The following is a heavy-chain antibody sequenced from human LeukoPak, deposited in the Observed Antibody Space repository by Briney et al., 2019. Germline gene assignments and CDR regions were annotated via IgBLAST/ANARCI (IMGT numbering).Heavy chain of an antibody. V-gene: IGHV4-59*08. J-gene: IGHJ4*02. CDR1: GGSISSYY. Sequence: SETLSLTCTVSGGSISSYYWSWIRQPPGKGLEWIGYISYSGSTNYNPSLKSRVTISVDTSRNQFSLKLSSVAAADTAVYYCARTQGYGHPDYFDYWGQGTLVAVSS. D-gene: IGHD5-18*01. CDR2: ISYSGST. CDR3: ARTQGYGHPDYFDY.